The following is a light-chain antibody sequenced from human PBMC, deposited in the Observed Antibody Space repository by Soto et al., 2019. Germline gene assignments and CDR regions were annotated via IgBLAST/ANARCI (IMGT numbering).Light chain of an antibody. J-gene: IGLJ2*01. V-gene: IGLV2-14*01. Sequence: QSALTQPASVSGSPGQSITISCSGTSSDVGGYKYGSWYQHHPGKAPKLMIYEVSNRPSGISDRFSGSKSGNTASLTISGLQAEDEADYYCSSYTSSSALVFGGGTKLTVL. CDR1: SSDVGGYKY. CDR2: EVS. CDR3: SSYTSSSALV.